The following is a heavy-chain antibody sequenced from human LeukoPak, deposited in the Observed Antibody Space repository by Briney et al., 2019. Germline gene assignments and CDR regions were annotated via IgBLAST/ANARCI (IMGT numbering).Heavy chain of an antibody. CDR1: GGSFSGYY. CDR2: INHGGST. Sequence: SETLSLTCAVYGGSFSGYYWSWIRQPPGKGLEWIGEINHGGSTNYNPSLKSRVTISVDTSKNQFSLKLSSVTAADTAVYYCARSGQMDYYDSSGYPEVWFDPWGQGTLVTVSS. J-gene: IGHJ5*02. CDR3: ARSGQMDYYDSSGYPEVWFDP. D-gene: IGHD3-22*01. V-gene: IGHV4-34*01.